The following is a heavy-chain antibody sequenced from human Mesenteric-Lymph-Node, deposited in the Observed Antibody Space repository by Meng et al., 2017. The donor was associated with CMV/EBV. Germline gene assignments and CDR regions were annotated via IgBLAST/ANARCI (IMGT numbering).Heavy chain of an antibody. V-gene: IGHV3-7*01. CDR1: GFNFSSYW. J-gene: IGHJ4*02. CDR3: ATVAGGSLDY. D-gene: IGHD3-16*01. CDR2: IKQDGSEK. Sequence: LSLAASGFNFSSYWMGWVRQAPGKGLEWVANIKQDGSEKYYVDSVKGRFTISRDNAKNSLYLQMNSLRAEDTAVYYCATVAGGSLDYWGQGTLVTVSS.